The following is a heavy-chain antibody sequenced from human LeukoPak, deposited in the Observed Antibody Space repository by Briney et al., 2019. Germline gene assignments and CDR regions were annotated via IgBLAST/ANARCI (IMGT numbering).Heavy chain of an antibody. Sequence: SETLPLTCTVSGGSLSSYYWSWIRQPLGKGLEWIGYIYYSGSTNYNPSLKSRVTISVDTSKNQFSLKLSSVTAADTAVYYCARGDHYYGSGSYDYWGQGTLVTVSS. J-gene: IGHJ4*02. CDR1: GGSLSSYY. V-gene: IGHV4-59*01. CDR3: ARGDHYYGSGSYDY. CDR2: IYYSGST. D-gene: IGHD3-10*01.